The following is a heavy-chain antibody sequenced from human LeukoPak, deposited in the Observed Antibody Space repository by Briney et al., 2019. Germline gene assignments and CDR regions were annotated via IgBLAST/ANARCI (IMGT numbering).Heavy chain of an antibody. CDR3: ARTYCSGGSCYPNWFDP. V-gene: IGHV1-2*02. CDR1: GYTFTGYY. D-gene: IGHD2-15*01. CDR2: INSNSGGT. J-gene: IGHJ5*02. Sequence: ASVKVSCKGSGYTFTGYYMHWVRQAPGQGLEWMGWINSNSGGTNYAQKFQGRVTMTRDTSISTAYMELSRLRSDDTAVYYCARTYCSGGSCYPNWFDPWGQGTLVTVSS.